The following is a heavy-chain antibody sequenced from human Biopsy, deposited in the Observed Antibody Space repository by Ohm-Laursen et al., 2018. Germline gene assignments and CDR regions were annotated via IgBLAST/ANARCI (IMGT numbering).Heavy chain of an antibody. CDR1: GGSISNNNYY. CDR3: ARDYDTSGYYYVS. Sequence: SETLSLTCTVSGGSISNNNYYWGWLRQPPGKGLEWIGSIFYRGSTHYKPALKSQVNLSVDTSKNQFSLKLNSLTAADTAVYYCARDYDTSGYYYVSWGQGTLVTVSS. D-gene: IGHD3-22*01. V-gene: IGHV4-39*01. CDR2: IFYRGST. J-gene: IGHJ5*02.